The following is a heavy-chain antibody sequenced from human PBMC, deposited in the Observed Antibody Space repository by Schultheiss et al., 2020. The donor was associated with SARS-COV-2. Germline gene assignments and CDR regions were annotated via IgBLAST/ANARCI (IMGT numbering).Heavy chain of an antibody. D-gene: IGHD3-22*01. J-gene: IGHJ4*02. Sequence: SETLSLTCTVSNGSITSGDYYWSWIRQPPGKGLEWIGYIYYSGSTYYNPSLKSRVTISVDTSKNQFSLKLSSVTAADTAVYYCARAPDDSSGYPDYWGQGTLVTVSS. V-gene: IGHV4-30-4*01. CDR1: NGSITSGDYY. CDR2: IYYSGST. CDR3: ARAPDDSSGYPDY.